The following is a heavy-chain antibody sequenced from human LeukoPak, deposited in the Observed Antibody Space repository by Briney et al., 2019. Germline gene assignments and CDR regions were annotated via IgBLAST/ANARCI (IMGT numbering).Heavy chain of an antibody. D-gene: IGHD3-9*01. V-gene: IGHV3-30*04. J-gene: IGHJ4*02. Sequence: GTSLRLSCTASGFTFSNFAIHWVRQAPGKGLEWVAVISFDGSDKYYTDSVKGRFTISRDNSKNTLYLQMNSLRAEDTAVYYCASDKMCFDYWGQGTPVTVSS. CDR3: ASDKMCFDY. CDR1: GFTFSNFA. CDR2: ISFDGSDK.